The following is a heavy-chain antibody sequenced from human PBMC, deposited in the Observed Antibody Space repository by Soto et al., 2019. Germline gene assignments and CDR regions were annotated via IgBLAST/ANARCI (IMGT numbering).Heavy chain of an antibody. Sequence: EVQLLESGGGLVQPGGSLRLSCTASGFFFSNCAMTWVRQAPGKGLEWVSTISGSGRSTHYADSVKGRFTISRDNSKNTLYLQMNSLRAEDTAVYYCATDEKEIRIVVVVAAILDYWGRGTLVTVSS. D-gene: IGHD2-15*01. V-gene: IGHV3-23*01. CDR2: ISGSGRST. J-gene: IGHJ4*02. CDR1: GFFFSNCA. CDR3: ATDEKEIRIVVVVAAILDY.